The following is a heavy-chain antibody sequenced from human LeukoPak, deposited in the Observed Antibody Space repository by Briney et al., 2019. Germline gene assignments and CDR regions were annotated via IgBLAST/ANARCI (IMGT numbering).Heavy chain of an antibody. Sequence: GGSLRLSCTASGFTLSSYEMSWIRQAPGKGLEWVSSVDYSGGDTHYADSVMGRFTISRDNSKNTLYLQMNSLRAEDTAVYYCAKDPDCTSGICYTFFDYWGQGTLVTVSS. CDR1: GFTLSSYE. CDR2: VDYSGGDT. D-gene: IGHD2-8*01. CDR3: AKDPDCTSGICYTFFDY. V-gene: IGHV3-23*01. J-gene: IGHJ4*02.